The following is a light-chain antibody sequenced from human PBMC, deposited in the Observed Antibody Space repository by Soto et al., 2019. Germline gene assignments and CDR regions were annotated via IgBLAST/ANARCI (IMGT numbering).Light chain of an antibody. CDR2: DAS. Sequence: DIQMTQSPSTLSASVGDRATITCRASQSLGIWLAWHQQKPGKAPKLLIYDASTLKSGVPSRFSGSGSGTKFTLTISSLQPDDFATYYCQEYNSYSGTFGQGTKVDIK. J-gene: IGKJ1*01. CDR3: QEYNSYSGT. CDR1: QSLGIW. V-gene: IGKV1-5*01.